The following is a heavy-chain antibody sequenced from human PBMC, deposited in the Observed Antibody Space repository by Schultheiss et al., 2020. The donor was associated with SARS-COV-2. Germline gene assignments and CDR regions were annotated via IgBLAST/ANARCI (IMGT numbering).Heavy chain of an antibody. Sequence: SETLSLTCTVSGGSISSYYWSWIRQPPGKGLEWIGYIYYSGSTYYNPSLKSRVTISVDTSKNQFSLKLSSVTAADTAVYYCATLSITIFGVVNMGYWGQGTLVTAS. CDR1: GGSISSYY. J-gene: IGHJ4*02. V-gene: IGHV4-59*12. CDR2: IYYSGST. CDR3: ATLSITIFGVVNMGY. D-gene: IGHD3-3*01.